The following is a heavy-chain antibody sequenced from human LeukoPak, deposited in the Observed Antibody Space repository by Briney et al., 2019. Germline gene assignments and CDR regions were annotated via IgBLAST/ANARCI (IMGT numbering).Heavy chain of an antibody. J-gene: IGHJ4*02. D-gene: IGHD5-12*01. Sequence: GGSLRLSCAASGFTFSSYWMHWVRQAPGKGLVWVSRINGDESSISYADSVKGRFTISRDNAKNTLYLQMNSLRAEDTAVYYCARGRVTYSGYDFPYYFDYWGQGTLVTVSS. CDR1: GFTFSSYW. CDR3: ARGRVTYSGYDFPYYFDY. CDR2: INGDESSI. V-gene: IGHV3-74*01.